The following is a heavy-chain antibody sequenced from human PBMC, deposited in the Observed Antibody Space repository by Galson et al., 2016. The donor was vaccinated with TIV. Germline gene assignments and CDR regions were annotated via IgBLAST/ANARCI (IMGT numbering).Heavy chain of an antibody. V-gene: IGHV3-30*18. CDR2: VSYDGGNE. J-gene: IGHJ6*02. Sequence: SLRLSCAASGFTFNNYAIHWVRQAPGKGLEWVAVVSYDGGNEYYADSVKGRFTISRDNSKNTLYLQINSLRAVDTAVYYCAKDKKYCTVNSCYTSYHYYYYGIDVWGQGTTVTVSS. D-gene: IGHD2-2*02. CDR1: GFTFNNYA. CDR3: AKDKKYCTVNSCYTSYHYYYYGIDV.